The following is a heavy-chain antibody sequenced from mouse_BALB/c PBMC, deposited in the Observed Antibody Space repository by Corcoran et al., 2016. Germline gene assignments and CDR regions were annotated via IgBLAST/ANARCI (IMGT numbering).Heavy chain of an antibody. CDR3: VRDYGSIPWFAY. CDR1: GFTFNTYA. D-gene: IGHD1-1*01. J-gene: IGHJ3*01. CDR2: IRSKSNNYAT. V-gene: IGHV10-1*02. Sequence: EVQLVESGGGLVQPKGSLKLSCAASGFTFNTYAMNWVRQAPGKGLEWVARIRSKSNNYATYYADSVKDRFTISRDDSQSMLYLQMNNLKTEDTAMYYCVRDYGSIPWFAYWGQGTLVTVSA.